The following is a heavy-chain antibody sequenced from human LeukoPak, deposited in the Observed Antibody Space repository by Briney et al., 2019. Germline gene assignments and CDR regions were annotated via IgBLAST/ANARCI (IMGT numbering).Heavy chain of an antibody. J-gene: IGHJ4*02. V-gene: IGHV4-59*08. D-gene: IGHD6-13*01. CDR2: IYYSGST. CDR1: GGSISSYY. Sequence: PSETLSLTCTVSGGSISSYYWSWIRQPPGKGLEWIGYIYYSGSTNYNPSLKSRVTISVDTSKNQFSLKLSSVTAADPAVYYCARRYSTRLCYFDYWGQGTLVTVSS. CDR3: ARRYSTRLCYFDY.